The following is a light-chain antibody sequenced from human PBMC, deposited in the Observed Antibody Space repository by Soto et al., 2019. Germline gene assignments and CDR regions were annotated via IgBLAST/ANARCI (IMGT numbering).Light chain of an antibody. CDR1: SSNIGAGWP. V-gene: IGLV1-40*01. CDR3: QSYDNSLSAWV. J-gene: IGLJ3*02. CDR2: DNS. Sequence: QLVLTQPPSVSGAPGQRVTISCTGSSSNIGAGWPVHWYQQLPGTAPKLLIYDNSDRPSGVPDRFSGSKSGTSASLAITGLQAEDEADYYCQSYDNSLSAWVFGGGTKLTVL.